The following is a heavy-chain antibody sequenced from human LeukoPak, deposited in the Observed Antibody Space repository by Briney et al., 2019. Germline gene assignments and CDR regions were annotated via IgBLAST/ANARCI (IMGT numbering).Heavy chain of an antibody. CDR3: ANRRGPFDY. D-gene: IGHD1-14*01. J-gene: IGHJ4*02. CDR1: GFTFSSYA. Sequence: GGSLRLSCAASGFTFSSYAMSWVRQAPGKGLEGVSAISGSGGSTYYADSVKGRFTISSDNSKNTLYLQMNSLRAEDTAVYYCANRRGPFDYWGQGTLVTVSS. CDR2: ISGSGGST. V-gene: IGHV3-23*01.